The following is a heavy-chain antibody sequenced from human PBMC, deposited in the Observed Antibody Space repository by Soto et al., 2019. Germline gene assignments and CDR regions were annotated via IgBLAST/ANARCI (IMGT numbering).Heavy chain of an antibody. V-gene: IGHV3-30*18. CDR3: AKDLGQQLVLNYGMDV. Sequence: QVQLVESGGGVVQPGTSLRLSCVPSGFTFTSYGMYWVRQAPGKGLEWVAVISYDGNNKYYADSVKGRFTISRDNAKNMLYLQMNSLRTEDTAVYYCAKDLGQQLVLNYGMDVWGQGTTVTVSS. CDR1: GFTFTSYG. CDR2: ISYDGNNK. D-gene: IGHD6-13*01. J-gene: IGHJ6*02.